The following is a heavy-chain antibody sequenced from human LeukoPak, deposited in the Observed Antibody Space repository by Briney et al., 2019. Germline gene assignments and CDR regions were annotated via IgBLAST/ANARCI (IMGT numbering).Heavy chain of an antibody. V-gene: IGHV3-7*01. CDR3: AKLKGIRAATNNDY. CDR1: GFSFRDYW. D-gene: IGHD6-13*01. J-gene: IGHJ4*02. CDR2: IQSDGNEK. Sequence: GGSLRLSCGASGFSFRDYWMSWVRQAPGKGLEWVANIQSDGNEKNYIDSVQGRFTISRDNAKTSLYLQMNSLRAEDTAVYYCAKLKGIRAATNNDYWGQGTLVTVSS.